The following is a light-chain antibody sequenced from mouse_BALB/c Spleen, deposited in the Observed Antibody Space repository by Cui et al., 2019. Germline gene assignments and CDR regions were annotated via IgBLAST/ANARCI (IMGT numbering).Light chain of an antibody. CDR1: QNVRTA. CDR2: LAS. J-gene: IGKJ4*01. CDR3: LQHWNYPLT. V-gene: IGKV6-14*01. Sequence: DIVMTQSQKFMSTSVGDRVSITCKASQNVRTAVAWYQQKPGQSPKALIYLASNRHTGVPDRFTGSGSGTDFTLTISNVQSEDLADYFCLQHWNYPLTFGSGTNLEIK.